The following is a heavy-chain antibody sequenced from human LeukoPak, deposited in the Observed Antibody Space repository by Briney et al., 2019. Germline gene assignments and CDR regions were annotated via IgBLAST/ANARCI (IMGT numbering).Heavy chain of an antibody. CDR3: ARHDYGDFWFDY. Sequence: PGGSLRLSCAASGFTFSSYWMHWVRQAPGKGLVWVSRINPDGSTTSYADSVKGRFTISRDSAKNTLYLQMNSLRAEDTAVYYCARHDYGDFWFDYWGQGTLVTVSS. D-gene: IGHD4-17*01. J-gene: IGHJ4*02. V-gene: IGHV3-74*01. CDR2: INPDGSTT. CDR1: GFTFSSYW.